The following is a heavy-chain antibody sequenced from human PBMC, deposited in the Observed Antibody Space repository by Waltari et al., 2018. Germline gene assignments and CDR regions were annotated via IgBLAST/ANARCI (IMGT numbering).Heavy chain of an antibody. CDR2: FDPEDGET. Sequence: QVQLVQSGAEVKKPGASVKVSCKVSGYTLTELSMHWVRQAPGKGLEWMGGFDPEDGETIYAQKFQGRVTMTEDTSTDTAYMELSSLRSEDTAVYYCATDRYCSSTSCRLDAFDIWGQGTMVTVSS. D-gene: IGHD2-2*01. CDR3: ATDRYCSSTSCRLDAFDI. CDR1: GYTLTELS. V-gene: IGHV1-24*01. J-gene: IGHJ3*02.